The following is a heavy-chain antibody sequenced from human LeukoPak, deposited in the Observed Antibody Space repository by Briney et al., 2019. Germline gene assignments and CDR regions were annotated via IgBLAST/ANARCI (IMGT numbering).Heavy chain of an antibody. J-gene: IGHJ4*02. CDR1: GFTFSSYS. D-gene: IGHD3-22*01. CDR2: ISYDGSNK. V-gene: IGHV3-30*03. Sequence: GGSLRLSCAASGFTFSSYSMNWVRQAPGKGLEWVAVISYDGSNKYYADSVKGRFTISRDNSKNTLYLQMNSLRAEDTAVYYCARDRRYYDSSGYYDYFDYWGQGTLVTVSS. CDR3: ARDRRYYDSSGYYDYFDY.